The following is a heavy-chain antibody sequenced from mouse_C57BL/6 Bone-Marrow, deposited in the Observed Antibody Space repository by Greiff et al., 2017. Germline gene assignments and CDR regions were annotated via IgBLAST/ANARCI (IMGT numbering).Heavy chain of an antibody. Sequence: QVQLQQSGAELARPGASVKLSCKASGYTFTSYGISWVKQRTGQGLEWIGEIYPRSGNTYYNEKFKGKATLTADKSSSTAYMELRSLTSADSAVDFCAIYYDNDGDYAMDYWGQGTSVTVSS. V-gene: IGHV1-81*01. CDR2: IYPRSGNT. CDR3: AIYYDNDGDYAMDY. CDR1: GYTFTSYG. J-gene: IGHJ4*01. D-gene: IGHD2-4*01.